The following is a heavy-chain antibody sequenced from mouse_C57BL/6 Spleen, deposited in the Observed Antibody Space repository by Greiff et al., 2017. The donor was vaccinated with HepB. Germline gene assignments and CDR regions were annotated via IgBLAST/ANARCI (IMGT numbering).Heavy chain of an antibody. CDR2: IDPSDSYT. J-gene: IGHJ3*01. Sequence: QVQLQQSGAELVKPGASVKLSCKASGYTFTSYWMQWVKQRPGQGLEWIGRIDPSDSYTNYNQKFKGKATLTVDTSSSPAYMQLSSLTSEDSAVYSGERCALRSYGSTWFDYWGQGTLVTVSA. CDR3: ERCALRSYGSTWFDY. CDR1: GYTFTSYW. V-gene: IGHV1-50*01. D-gene: IGHD1-1*01.